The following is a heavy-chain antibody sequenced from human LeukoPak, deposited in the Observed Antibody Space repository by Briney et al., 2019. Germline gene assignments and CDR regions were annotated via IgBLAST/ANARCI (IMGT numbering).Heavy chain of an antibody. Sequence: GGSLRLSCAASGFTFSTYSMSWVRQAPGKGLEWVAYISSRSSATYYADSVKGRFTISRDNAKNSLYLQMNSLRDEDTAVYYCARGTGDPQRFDPWGQGTLVTVSS. J-gene: IGHJ5*02. CDR3: ARGTGDPQRFDP. CDR1: GFTFSTYS. CDR2: ISSRSSAT. D-gene: IGHD4-17*01. V-gene: IGHV3-48*02.